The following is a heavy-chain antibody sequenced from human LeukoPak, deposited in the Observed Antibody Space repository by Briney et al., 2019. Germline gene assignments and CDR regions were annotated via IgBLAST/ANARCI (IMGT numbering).Heavy chain of an antibody. CDR3: VRDTQMYYLDSGGLGHFDF. V-gene: IGHV4-39*02. Sequence: KPSETLSLTCNVSGASISTGTSYWGWIRQPPGRGLEWIGSIYHSGYTYYNPSLKSRVTISVDTSKNQFSLKLSSLTAADTAVYYCVRDTQMYYLDSGGLGHFDFWGRGTLVTVSS. CDR2: IYHSGYT. D-gene: IGHD3-22*01. CDR1: GASISTGTSY. J-gene: IGHJ2*01.